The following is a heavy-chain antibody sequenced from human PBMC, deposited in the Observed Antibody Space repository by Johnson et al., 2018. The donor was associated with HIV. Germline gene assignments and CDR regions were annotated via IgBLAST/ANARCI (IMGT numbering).Heavy chain of an antibody. CDR1: ADFTVSRNY. D-gene: IGHD4-11*01. CDR2: IYTGGTT. CDR3: ATVNYNAFDM. J-gene: IGHJ3*02. V-gene: IGHV3-53*01. Sequence: VLLVESGGCLIQPGGALRLSCAASADFTVSRNYMSWVRQAPGKGLEWVSVIYTGGTTYYADSVKGRFTISRDSSRTTVYLQMNSLRAEDTAMYYCATVNYNAFDMWGQGTLVTVSS.